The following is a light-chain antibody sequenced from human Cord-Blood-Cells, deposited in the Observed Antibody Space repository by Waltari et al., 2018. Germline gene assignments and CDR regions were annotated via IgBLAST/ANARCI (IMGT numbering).Light chain of an antibody. Sequence: IQMTQSPSSLSASVGDSVTITCRASQSISSYLNWYQQKPGKAPKLLIYAASSLQSGVPARFSGSGSGTDFTLTISSLQPEDFATYYCQQSYGTPIAFGGGTKGEIK. CDR1: QSISSY. J-gene: IGKJ4*01. CDR2: AAS. CDR3: QQSYGTPIA. V-gene: IGKV1-39*01.